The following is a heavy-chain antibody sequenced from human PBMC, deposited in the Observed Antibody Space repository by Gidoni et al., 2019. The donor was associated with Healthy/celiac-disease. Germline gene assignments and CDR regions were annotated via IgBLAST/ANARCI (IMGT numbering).Heavy chain of an antibody. CDR1: GLTFSSYG. D-gene: IGHD6-13*01. V-gene: IGHV3-33*01. CDR3: ARDLGIAAVGGILDY. Sequence: QVQLVESGGGGVQPGRSLRLACAASGLTFSSYGMHWVRQAPGKGLEWVAVIWYDGSNKYYADSVKGRFTISRDNSKNTLYLQMNSLRAEDTAVYYCARDLGIAAVGGILDYWGQGTLVTVSS. J-gene: IGHJ4*02. CDR2: IWYDGSNK.